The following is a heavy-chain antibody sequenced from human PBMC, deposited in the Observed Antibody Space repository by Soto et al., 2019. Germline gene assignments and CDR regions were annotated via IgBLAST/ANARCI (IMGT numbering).Heavy chain of an antibody. CDR1: GFTFSDYY. V-gene: IGHV3-11*05. D-gene: IGHD3-10*01. CDR3: ARGGETTMVRGVITSWFDP. J-gene: IGHJ5*02. Sequence: QVPLVESGGGLVKPGGSLRLSCAASGFTFSDYYMSWIRQAPGKGLEWVSYISSSSSYTNYADSVKGRFTISRDSAKNSLYPQMHSLRAEDTAVYYCARGGETTMVRGVITSWFDPWGQGTLVTVSS. CDR2: ISSSSSYT.